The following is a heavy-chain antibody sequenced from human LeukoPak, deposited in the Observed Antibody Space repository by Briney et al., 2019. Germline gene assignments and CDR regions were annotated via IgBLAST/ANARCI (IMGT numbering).Heavy chain of an antibody. Sequence: SETLSLTCTVSGGSISGYYWSWIRQPPGKGLEWIGYIHYSGSTIYNPSLKSRVTISVDTSKNQFSLKLSSVTAADTAVYYCARGEDYTYYYSAFDYWGQGTLVTVSS. CDR3: ARGEDYTYYYSAFDY. V-gene: IGHV4-59*01. CDR1: GGSISGYY. CDR2: IHYSGST. D-gene: IGHD4-11*01. J-gene: IGHJ4*02.